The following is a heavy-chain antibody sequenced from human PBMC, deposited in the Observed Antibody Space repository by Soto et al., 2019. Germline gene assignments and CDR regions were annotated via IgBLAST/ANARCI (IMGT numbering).Heavy chain of an antibody. CDR1: GLTFRSYP. CDR2: ISYDGSNK. V-gene: IGHV3-30-3*01. Sequence: VQLLESGGGLVQPGGSRRLSCAASGLTFRSYPMHWVGQAPGKGRGGGAVISYDGSNKYYADSVKGRFTISRDNSKNTLYLQMNSLRAEDTAVYYCARDVAYCGGDCYHLFDYWGQGTLVTVSS. D-gene: IGHD2-21*02. CDR3: ARDVAYCGGDCYHLFDY. J-gene: IGHJ4*02.